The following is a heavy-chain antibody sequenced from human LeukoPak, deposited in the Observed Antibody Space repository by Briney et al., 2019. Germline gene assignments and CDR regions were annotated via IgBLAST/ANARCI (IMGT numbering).Heavy chain of an antibody. J-gene: IGHJ6*03. V-gene: IGHV3-66*02. D-gene: IGHD3-10*01. CDR1: GFTVSSNY. CDR3: ASTHFVLLWFGEYNYMDV. CDR2: IYSGGST. Sequence: GGSLRLSCAASGFTVSSNYMSWVGQAPGMGLALISVIYSGGSTYYADSVKGRFTISRDNSKNTLYLQMNSLRAEDTAVYYCASTHFVLLWFGEYNYMDVWGKGTTVTVSS.